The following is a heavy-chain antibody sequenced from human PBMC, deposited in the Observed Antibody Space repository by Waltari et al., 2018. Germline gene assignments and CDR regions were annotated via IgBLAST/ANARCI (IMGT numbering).Heavy chain of an antibody. V-gene: IGHV3-11*01. D-gene: IGHD5-18*01. CDR2: IISSGSTI. CDR3: ARGHTAMARTKIDY. CDR1: GFTFSDYY. Sequence: QVQLVESGGGLVKSGGSLRLSGAASGFTFSDYYMSWIRQAPGNGLEWVSYIISSGSTIYYADSVKVRFTISRDNAKNSLYLQMNSLRAEDTAVYYCARGHTAMARTKIDYWGQGTLVTVSS. J-gene: IGHJ4*02.